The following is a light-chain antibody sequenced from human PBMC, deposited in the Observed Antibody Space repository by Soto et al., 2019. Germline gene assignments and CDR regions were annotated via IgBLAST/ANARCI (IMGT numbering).Light chain of an antibody. CDR1: TSQFGAYNF. Sequence: QSALTQPASVSGSPGQSITISCTGTTSQFGAYNFVSWYQQHPGKAPTLVIYEASKRPSGISNRFSGSRSGNTASLTISGLQPEDEADYYCTSYTSPTTLPVFGGGNKVTVL. CDR2: EAS. V-gene: IGLV2-14*01. J-gene: IGLJ3*02. CDR3: TSYTSPTTLPV.